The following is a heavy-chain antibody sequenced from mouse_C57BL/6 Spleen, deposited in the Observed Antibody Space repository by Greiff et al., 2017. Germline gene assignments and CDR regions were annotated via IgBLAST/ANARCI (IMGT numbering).Heavy chain of an antibody. CDR1: GYTFTDYN. D-gene: IGHD2-3*01. CDR2: LTPNNGGT. CDR3: ASYDGDVPFAY. Sequence: VQLKQSGPELVKPGASVKIPCKASGYTFTDYNMDWVKQSHGKSLEWIGDLTPNNGGTIDNQKFKGKATLTVDKSASTAYMELRSLTSEDTAVYYCASYDGDVPFAYWGQGTLVTVSA. V-gene: IGHV1-18*01. J-gene: IGHJ3*01.